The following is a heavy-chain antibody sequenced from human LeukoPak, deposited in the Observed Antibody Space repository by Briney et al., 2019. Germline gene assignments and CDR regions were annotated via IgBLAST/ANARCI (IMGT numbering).Heavy chain of an antibody. CDR2: ISSNGGST. D-gene: IGHD3-3*01. J-gene: IGHJ4*02. V-gene: IGHV3-64*01. Sequence: GGSLRLSCAASGFTFSSYAMHWVRQAPGKGLEYVSAISSNGGSTHYANSVKGRFTISRDNSKNTLYLQMGSLRAEDMAVYYCARGREGTIFGVVNFDYWGQGTLVTVSS. CDR3: ARGREGTIFGVVNFDY. CDR1: GFTFSSYA.